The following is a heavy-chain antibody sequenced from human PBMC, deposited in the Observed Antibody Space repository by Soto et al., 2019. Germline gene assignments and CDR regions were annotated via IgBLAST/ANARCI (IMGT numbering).Heavy chain of an antibody. CDR3: ARDLRGHYGP. D-gene: IGHD4-17*01. Sequence: EVQLTESGGGLVKPGGSLRLSCEGSGFNFRNFNMIWVRQAPGKGLEWVSSVSGSSSYIYYADSVKGRFTVSRDNANNLVFLQMNGLRPEDTAMYYCARDLRGHYGPWGQGTMVTASS. V-gene: IGHV3-21*06. CDR2: VSGSSSYI. J-gene: IGHJ3*01. CDR1: GFNFRNFN.